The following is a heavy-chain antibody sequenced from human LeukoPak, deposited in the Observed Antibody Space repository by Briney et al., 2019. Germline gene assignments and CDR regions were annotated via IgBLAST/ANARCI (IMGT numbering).Heavy chain of an antibody. CDR2: AYYTGTS. V-gene: IGHV4-59*01. CDR1: GGSIRNYY. Sequence: SETLSLTCTVSGGSIRNYYWSWIRQPPGKGLEWLGYAYYTGTSKYNPSLKSRLNISVDTSKSQFSLRLTSVTAADTAVYYCATVSGTSSILYWGQGTLVIVSS. J-gene: IGHJ4*02. D-gene: IGHD2-2*01. CDR3: ATVSGTSSILY.